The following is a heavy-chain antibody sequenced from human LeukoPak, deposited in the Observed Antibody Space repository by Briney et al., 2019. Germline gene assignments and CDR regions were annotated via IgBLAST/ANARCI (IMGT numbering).Heavy chain of an antibody. J-gene: IGHJ4*02. V-gene: IGHV3-23*01. CDR3: AKDVYSYGSNFDY. CDR2: ISGSGGST. CDR1: GFTFSSYA. Sequence: GGSLRLSCAASGFTFSSYAMSWVRQAPGKWLEWVSAISGSGGSTYYADSVKGRFTISRDNSKNTLYLQMNSLRAEDTAVYYCAKDVYSYGSNFDYGGQGTLVTVSS. D-gene: IGHD5-18*01.